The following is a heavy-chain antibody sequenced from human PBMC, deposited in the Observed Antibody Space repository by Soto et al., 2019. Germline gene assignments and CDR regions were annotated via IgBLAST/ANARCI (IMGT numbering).Heavy chain of an antibody. V-gene: IGHV4-61*01. CDR2: IYYGGST. Sequence: ETLSLTCTVSGGSVSSGSYYWSWIRQPPGKGLEWIGYIYYGGSTNYNPSLKSRVTISVDTSKNQFSLKLSSVTAADTAVYYCARGVYDILTGHHGFDPWGQGTLVTVSS. D-gene: IGHD3-9*01. J-gene: IGHJ5*02. CDR1: GGSVSSGSYY. CDR3: ARGVYDILTGHHGFDP.